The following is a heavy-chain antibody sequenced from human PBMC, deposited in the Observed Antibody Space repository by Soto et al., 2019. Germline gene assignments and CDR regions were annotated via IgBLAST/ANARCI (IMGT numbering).Heavy chain of an antibody. J-gene: IGHJ4*02. CDR1: GFTFSSYA. CDR2: ISGSGGST. CDR3: AKGYSSSWYEEPFDY. Sequence: GGSLRLSCAASGFTFSSYAMSWVRQAPGKGLEWVSAISGSGGSTYYADSVKGRFTISRDNSKNTLYLQMNSLRAEDTAVYYCAKGYSSSWYEEPFDYWGQGTLVTVSS. D-gene: IGHD6-13*01. V-gene: IGHV3-23*01.